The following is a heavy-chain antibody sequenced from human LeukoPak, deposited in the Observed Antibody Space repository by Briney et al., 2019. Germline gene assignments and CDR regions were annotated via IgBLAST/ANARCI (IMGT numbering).Heavy chain of an antibody. CDR3: ARDFIHSVVVAATTYYYYYYMDV. CDR1: GFTFSSYA. J-gene: IGHJ6*03. D-gene: IGHD2-15*01. V-gene: IGHV3-30*04. Sequence: GGSLRLSCAASGFTFSSYAMHWVRQAPGKGLEWVAVISYDGSNKYYADSVKGRFTISRDNSKNTLYLQMNSLRAEDTAVYYCARDFIHSVVVAATTYYYYYYMDVWGKGTTATVSS. CDR2: ISYDGSNK.